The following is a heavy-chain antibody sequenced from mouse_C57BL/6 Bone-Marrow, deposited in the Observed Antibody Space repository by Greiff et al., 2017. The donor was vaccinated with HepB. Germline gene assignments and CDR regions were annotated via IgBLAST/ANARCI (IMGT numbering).Heavy chain of an antibody. Sequence: VQLQQSGAELVKPGASVKLSCTASGFNIKDYYMHWVKQRTEQGLEWIGRIDPEDGDTKYAPKFQGKATITADTSSNTAYLQLSSLTSEDTAVYYCAHYYSYYFDYWGQGTTLTVSS. CDR3: AHYYSYYFDY. CDR2: IDPEDGDT. V-gene: IGHV14-2*01. D-gene: IGHD2-1*01. J-gene: IGHJ2*01. CDR1: GFNIKDYY.